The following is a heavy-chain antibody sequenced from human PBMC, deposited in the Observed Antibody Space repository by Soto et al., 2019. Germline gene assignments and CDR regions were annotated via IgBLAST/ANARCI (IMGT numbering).Heavy chain of an antibody. V-gene: IGHV4-59*02. CDR3: ARGTDYTQIASYHYGMDV. Sequence: PSETLSLTCTVSGNSVSTFYWSWIRQPPGKGLEWIGHAYYSGSTNYDPSLKSRVTISVDMSKNQVSLRLTSVTAADTAVYYCARGTDYTQIASYHYGMDVWGQGTSVTVSS. CDR1: GNSVSTFY. J-gene: IGHJ6*02. CDR2: AYYSGST. D-gene: IGHD4-4*01.